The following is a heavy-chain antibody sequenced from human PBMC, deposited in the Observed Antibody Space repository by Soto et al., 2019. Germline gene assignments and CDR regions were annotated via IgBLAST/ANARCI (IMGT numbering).Heavy chain of an antibody. CDR2: ISPHNRNT. Sequence: RASVKVSCKASGYTFGHFYITWVRQAPGQGLEWMGAISPHNRNTNYAEKFRGRVTMTTDTSTTTAYMELRSLRSDDTAVYYCARDEGGYDILTGYYKAHHFDQWGQGALVTAPQ. V-gene: IGHV1-18*01. CDR3: ARDEGGYDILTGYYKAHHFDQ. CDR1: GYTFGHFY. J-gene: IGHJ4*02. D-gene: IGHD3-9*01.